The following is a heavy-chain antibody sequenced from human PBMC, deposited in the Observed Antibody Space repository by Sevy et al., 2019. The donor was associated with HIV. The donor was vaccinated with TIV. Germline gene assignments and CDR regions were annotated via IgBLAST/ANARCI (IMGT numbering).Heavy chain of an antibody. D-gene: IGHD2-21*01. CDR1: GFTFSSYG. CDR2: LRYDGSNK. Sequence: GGSLRLSCVASGFTFSSYGMNWVRQAPGKGPEWVAFLRYDGSNKYYAYFVRGRFTISRDNSKNTLYLQMNSLRAEDTAVYYCAKLSAMIATVDYFYYYGMDVWGQGTTVTVSS. V-gene: IGHV3-30*02. J-gene: IGHJ6*02. CDR3: AKLSAMIATVDYFYYYGMDV.